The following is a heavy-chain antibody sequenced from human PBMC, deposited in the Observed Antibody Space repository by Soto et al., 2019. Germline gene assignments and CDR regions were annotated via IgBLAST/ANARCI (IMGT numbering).Heavy chain of an antibody. V-gene: IGHV3-30*03. CDR2: ISDDGVSK. CDR3: ARAYYFGSGTSYTLYY. J-gene: IGHJ4*02. CDR1: GFTFSNYG. Sequence: PGGSLRLSCAASGFTFSNYGMHWVRQAPGKGLEWVAVISDDGVSKYYADSVQGRFTISRDNSESVVLLQMNSLRPDDKALYFCARAYYFGSGTSYTLYYWGQGP. D-gene: IGHD3-10*01.